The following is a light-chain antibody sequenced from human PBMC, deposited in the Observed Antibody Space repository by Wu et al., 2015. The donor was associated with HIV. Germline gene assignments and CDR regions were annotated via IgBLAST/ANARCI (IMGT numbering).Light chain of an antibody. CDR2: GAS. CDR1: QSVSSD. V-gene: IGKV3-15*01. J-gene: IGKJ1*01. Sequence: EVVMTQSPATLSVSPGERATLSCRASQSVSSDLAWYQQKPGQAPRLLIYGASTRATGIPARFSGSGSGTEFTLTISSLQSEDFAVYYCQQYSNWWTFGQGTKVEMK. CDR3: QQYSNWWT.